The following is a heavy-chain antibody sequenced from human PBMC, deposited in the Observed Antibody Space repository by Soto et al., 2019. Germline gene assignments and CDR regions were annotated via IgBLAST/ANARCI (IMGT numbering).Heavy chain of an antibody. CDR2: INPNSGGT. V-gene: IGHV1-2*04. CDR3: ARESWDYDILSGYYSRGGLDV. J-gene: IGHJ6*02. D-gene: IGHD3-9*01. Sequence: ASVKVSCKASGYTFTGYYMHWVRQAPGQGLEWMGWINPNSGGTNYAQKFQGWVTMTRDTSISTAYMELSRLRSDDTAVYYCARESWDYDILSGYYSRGGLDVWGPGTTVNVSS. CDR1: GYTFTGYY.